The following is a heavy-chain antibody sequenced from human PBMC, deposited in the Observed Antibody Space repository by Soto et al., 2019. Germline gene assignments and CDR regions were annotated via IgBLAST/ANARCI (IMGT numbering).Heavy chain of an antibody. CDR1: GFTFSSYG. D-gene: IGHD2-2*02. J-gene: IGHJ6*02. CDR2: IWYDGSNK. Sequence: GGSLRLSCAASGFTFSSYGMHWVRQAPGKGLEWVAVIWYDGSNKYYADSVKGRFTISRDNSKNTLYLQMNSLRAEDTAVYYCARDLGYCTSTSCYTHYYHGMDVWGQGTTVTVSS. V-gene: IGHV3-33*01. CDR3: ARDLGYCTSTSCYTHYYHGMDV.